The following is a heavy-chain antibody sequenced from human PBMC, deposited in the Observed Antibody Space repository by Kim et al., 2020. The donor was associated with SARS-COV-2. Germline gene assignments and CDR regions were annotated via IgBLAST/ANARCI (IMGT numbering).Heavy chain of an antibody. J-gene: IGHJ5*02. CDR3: AREGIVVPAAANWFDP. CDR1: GYTFTSYA. V-gene: IGHV1-3*01. D-gene: IGHD2-2*01. CDR2: INAGNGNT. Sequence: ASVKVSCKASGYTFTSYAMHWVRQAPGQRLEWMGWINAGNGNTKYSQKFQGRVTITRDTSASTAYMELSSLRSEDTAVYYCAREGIVVPAAANWFDPWGQGTLVTVSS.